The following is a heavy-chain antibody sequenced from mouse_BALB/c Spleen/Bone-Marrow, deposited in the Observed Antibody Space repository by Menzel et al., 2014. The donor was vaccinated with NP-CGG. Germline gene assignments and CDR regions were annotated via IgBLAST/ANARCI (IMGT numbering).Heavy chain of an antibody. D-gene: IGHD2-14*01. CDR2: IYPYNGGT. CDR3: ARFRYDWYFDV. V-gene: IGHV1S29*02. J-gene: IGHJ1*01. Sequence: EVQLQQSGPELVKPGASVKISCKASGYTFTDYNMHWVKRSHGKSLEWIGYIYPYNGGTGYNQKFKSKATLTVDNSSSTACMELRSLTSEDSAVYYCARFRYDWYFDVWGAGTTVTVSS. CDR1: GYTFTDYN.